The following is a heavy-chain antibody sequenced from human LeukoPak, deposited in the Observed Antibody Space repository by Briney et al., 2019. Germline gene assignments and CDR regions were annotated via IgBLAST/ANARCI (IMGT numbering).Heavy chain of an antibody. J-gene: IGHJ6*03. Sequence: GSSVKVSCKASGGTFSSYAISWVRQAPGQGLEWMGGIIPIFGTANYAQKFQGRVTITADESTSTAYMELSSLRSEDTAVYYCARDFGMSTVTTLFVDYYYMDVWGKGTTVTVSS. D-gene: IGHD4-11*01. CDR2: IIPIFGTA. CDR1: GGTFSSYA. V-gene: IGHV1-69*01. CDR3: ARDFGMSTVTTLFVDYYYMDV.